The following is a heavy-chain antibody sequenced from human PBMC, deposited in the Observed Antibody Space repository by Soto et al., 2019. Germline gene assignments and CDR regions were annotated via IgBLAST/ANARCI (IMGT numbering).Heavy chain of an antibody. CDR2: INPNSGGT. CDR1: GYTFTDYY. Sequence: ASVKVSCKASGYTFTDYYTHWVRQAPGQGLEWMGWINPNSGGTNSAQNFQGRVTMTRDTSISTAYMELSRLRSDDTAVYFCAKLGQYSTSAGQLDYWGQGTLVTVSS. CDR3: AKLGQYSTSAGQLDY. V-gene: IGHV1-2*02. D-gene: IGHD6-6*01. J-gene: IGHJ4*02.